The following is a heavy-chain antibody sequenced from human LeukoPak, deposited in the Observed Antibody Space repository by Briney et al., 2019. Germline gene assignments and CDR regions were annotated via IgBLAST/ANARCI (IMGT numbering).Heavy chain of an antibody. Sequence: GGSLRLSCAASGFTFSSYAMSWVRQAPGKGLEWVSYISSSSSYTNYADSVKGRFTISRDNAKNSLYLQMNSLRAEDTAVYYCAREGSYGANGMDVWGQGTTVTVSS. CDR3: AREGSYGANGMDV. D-gene: IGHD5-18*01. J-gene: IGHJ6*02. CDR1: GFTFSSYA. CDR2: ISSSSSYT. V-gene: IGHV3-21*05.